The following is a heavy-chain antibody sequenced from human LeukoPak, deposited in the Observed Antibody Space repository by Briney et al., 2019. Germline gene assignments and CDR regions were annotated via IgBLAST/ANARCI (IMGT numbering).Heavy chain of an antibody. CDR2: ISGSGGST. V-gene: IGHV3-23*01. Sequence: PGGSLRLSCAASGFTFSTYAMSWVRQAPGKGLEWVSAISGSGGSTYYADSVKGRFTISRDNSKNTLYLQMNSLRAEDTAVYYCATDRVSNGNYYWGQGTLVTVSS. CDR3: ATDRVSNGNYY. CDR1: GFTFSTYA. D-gene: IGHD6-13*01. J-gene: IGHJ4*02.